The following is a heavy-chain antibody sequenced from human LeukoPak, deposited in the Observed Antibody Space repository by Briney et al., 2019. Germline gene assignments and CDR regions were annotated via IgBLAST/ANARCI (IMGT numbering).Heavy chain of an antibody. Sequence: AAVKVSCKASGYTFTSYGISWVRQAPGQGLEWMGWINTYNGNTNYAQKLQGRVTMTTDTSTSTAYMELRSLRSDDTAVYYCARGVGYYDSSGYPHFDYWGQGTLVTVSS. V-gene: IGHV1-18*01. CDR2: INTYNGNT. CDR1: GYTFTSYG. CDR3: ARGVGYYDSSGYPHFDY. D-gene: IGHD3-22*01. J-gene: IGHJ4*02.